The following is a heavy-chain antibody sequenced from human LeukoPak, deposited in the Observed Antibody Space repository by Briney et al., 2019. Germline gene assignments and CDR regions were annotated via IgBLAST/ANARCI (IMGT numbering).Heavy chain of an antibody. Sequence: SETLSLTCTVSGGSISSSSYYWGWIRQPPGKGLEWIGSIYYSGSTYYNPSLKSRVTISVDTSKNQFSLKLSSVTAADTAVYYCASLPPYDSSGYAQFDPWGQGTLVTVSS. V-gene: IGHV4-39*01. J-gene: IGHJ5*02. CDR3: ASLPPYDSSGYAQFDP. CDR1: GGSISSSSYY. CDR2: IYYSGST. D-gene: IGHD3-22*01.